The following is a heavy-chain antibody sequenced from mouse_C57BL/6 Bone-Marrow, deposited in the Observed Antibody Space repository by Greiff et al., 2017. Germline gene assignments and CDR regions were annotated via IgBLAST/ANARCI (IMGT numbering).Heavy chain of an antibody. D-gene: IGHD2-2*01. CDR1: GFTFSDYG. CDR3: ARRRLRGVDYFDY. J-gene: IGHJ2*01. CDR2: ISSGSSTI. V-gene: IGHV5-17*01. Sequence: EVQGVESGGGLVKPGGSLKLSCAASGFTFSDYGMHWVRQAPEKGLEWVAYISSGSSTIYYADTVKGRFTISRDNAKNTRFLQMTRLRSEDTAMYYGARRRLRGVDYFDYWGQGTTLTVSS.